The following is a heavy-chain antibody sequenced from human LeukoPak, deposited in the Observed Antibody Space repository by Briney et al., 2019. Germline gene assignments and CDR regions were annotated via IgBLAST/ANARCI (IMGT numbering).Heavy chain of an antibody. CDR2: IIPIFGTA. D-gene: IGHD1/OR15-1a*01. CDR3: AREEQYYFDY. CDR1: GGTFISYA. J-gene: IGHJ4*02. V-gene: IGHV1-69*05. Sequence: ASVKVSCKASGGTFISYAISWVRQAPGQGLEWMGGIIPIFGTANYAQKFQGRVTITTDESTSTAYMELSSLRSEDTAVYYCAREEQYYFDYWGQGTLVTVSS.